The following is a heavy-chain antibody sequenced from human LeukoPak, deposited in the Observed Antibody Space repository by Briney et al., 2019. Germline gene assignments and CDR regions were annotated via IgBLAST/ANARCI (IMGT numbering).Heavy chain of an antibody. J-gene: IGHJ4*02. CDR1: GFTFSSYA. CDR2: ISYDGSNK. Sequence: GGSLRLSCAASGFTFSSYAMHWVRQAPGKGLEWVAVISYDGSNKYYADSVKGRFTISRDNSKNALYLQMNSLRAEDTAVYYCARVRSIAARLGPAAYWGQGTLVTVPS. D-gene: IGHD6-6*01. V-gene: IGHV3-30*01. CDR3: ARVRSIAARLGPAAY.